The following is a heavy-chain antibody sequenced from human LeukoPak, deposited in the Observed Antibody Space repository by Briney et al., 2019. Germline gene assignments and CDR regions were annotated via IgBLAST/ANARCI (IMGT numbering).Heavy chain of an antibody. Sequence: ASVKVSCKASGYTFTGYYMHWVRQAPGQGLEWMGRINPNSGGTNYAQKLQGRVTMTRDTPISTACMELSRLRSDDTALYYCARWRYYYDSSSQLDYWGQGTLVTVSS. CDR1: GYTFTGYY. D-gene: IGHD3-22*01. J-gene: IGHJ4*02. V-gene: IGHV1-2*06. CDR3: ARWRYYYDSSSQLDY. CDR2: INPNSGGT.